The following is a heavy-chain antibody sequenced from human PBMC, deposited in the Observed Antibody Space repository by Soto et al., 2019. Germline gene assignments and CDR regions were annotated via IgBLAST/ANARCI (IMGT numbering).Heavy chain of an antibody. CDR2: INHSGST. D-gene: IGHD6-13*01. J-gene: IGHJ4*02. CDR3: ARGRVPKIAAAPFDY. CDR1: GGSFSGYY. V-gene: IGHV4-34*01. Sequence: SETLSLTCAVYGGSFSGYYWSWIRQPPGKGLEWIGEINHSGSTNYNPSLKSLVTISVDTSKNQFSLKLSSVTAADTAVYYCARGRVPKIAAAPFDYWGQGTLVTVSS.